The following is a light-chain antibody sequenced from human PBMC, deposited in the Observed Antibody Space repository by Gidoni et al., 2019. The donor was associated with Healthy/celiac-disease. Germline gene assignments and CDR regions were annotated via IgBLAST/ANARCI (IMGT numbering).Light chain of an antibody. J-gene: IGKJ4*01. CDR1: QSVFYSSNNKNY. CDR3: QQYYSTPRLT. CDR2: WAP. Sequence: DIVMPQSPGLLAVSLGERATTNCKSSQSVFYSSNNKNYFAWYHQKPGQPPKLLIYWAPTRESGVPERFSGSGSWTDFTLPISSLQAEDEAVYYCQQYYSTPRLTFGGGTKVEIK. V-gene: IGKV4-1*01.